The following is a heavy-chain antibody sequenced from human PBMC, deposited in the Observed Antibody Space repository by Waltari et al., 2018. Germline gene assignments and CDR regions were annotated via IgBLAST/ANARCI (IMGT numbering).Heavy chain of an antibody. CDR2: ISSSSSTI. CDR3: ARADYGSGSYIRPGFMGY. V-gene: IGHV3-48*04. D-gene: IGHD3-10*01. Sequence: EVQLVESGGGLVQPGGSLRLSCAASGFTFSSYSMNWVRQAPGKGLEWVSYISSSSSTIYYADSVKGRFTISRDNAKNSLYLQMNSLRAEDTAVYYCARADYGSGSYIRPGFMGYWGQGTLVTVSS. CDR1: GFTFSSYS. J-gene: IGHJ4*02.